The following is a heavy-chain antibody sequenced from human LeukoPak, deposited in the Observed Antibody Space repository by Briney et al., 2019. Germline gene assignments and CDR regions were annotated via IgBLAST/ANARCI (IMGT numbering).Heavy chain of an antibody. V-gene: IGHV1-2*06. CDR2: INPNSGGT. D-gene: IGHD6-13*01. J-gene: IGHJ4*02. CDR3: ARDQLGSSWFQVDY. CDR1: GYTFTGYY. Sequence: ASVKVSCKASGYTFTGYYMHWVRQAPGQGLEWMGRINPNSGGTNYAQKFQGRVTMTRDTSISTAYMELSRLRSDDTAVYYCARDQLGSSWFQVDYWGQGTLVTVSS.